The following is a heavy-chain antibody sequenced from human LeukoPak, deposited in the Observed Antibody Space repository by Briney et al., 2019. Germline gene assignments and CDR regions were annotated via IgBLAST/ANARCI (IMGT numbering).Heavy chain of an antibody. CDR1: GGTFSSYA. CDR2: IIPIFGTA. D-gene: IGHD5-24*01. V-gene: IGHV1-69*13. J-gene: IGHJ4*02. Sequence: GASVKVSCKASGGTFSSYAISWVRQAPGQGLEWMGGIIPIFGTANYAQKFQGRATITADESTSTAYMELSSLRSEDTAVYYCARDTDPGRWLQMRYFDYWGQGTLVTVSS. CDR3: ARDTDPGRWLQMRYFDY.